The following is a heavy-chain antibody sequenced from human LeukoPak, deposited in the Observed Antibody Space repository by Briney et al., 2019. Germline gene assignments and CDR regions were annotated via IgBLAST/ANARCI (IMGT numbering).Heavy chain of an antibody. J-gene: IGHJ4*02. CDR2: IRYDGSNK. D-gene: IGHD3-22*01. CDR3: ARGRTYYYDSSGYHN. Sequence: PGGSLRLSCAASGFTFSSYGMHWVRQAPGKGLEWVAFIRYDGSNKYYADSVKGRFTISRDNSRNTLYLQMNSLRAEDTAVYYCARGRTYYYDSSGYHNWGQGTLVTVSS. V-gene: IGHV3-30*02. CDR1: GFTFSSYG.